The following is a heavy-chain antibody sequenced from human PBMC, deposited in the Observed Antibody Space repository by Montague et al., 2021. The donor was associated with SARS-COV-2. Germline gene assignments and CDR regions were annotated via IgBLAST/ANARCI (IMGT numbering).Heavy chain of an antibody. J-gene: IGHJ5*02. CDR3: ARGAVAGPFNA. CDR2: ITKNGGTT. Sequence: SLSLSFSASGFTLGDYGMSWVRQAPGKGLEWVSGITKNGGTTGYADSVKGRFTVSRDNAKNSLYLQMNSLRSEDTALYYCARGAVAGPFNAWGQGTLVTVSS. V-gene: IGHV3-20*03. CDR1: GFTLGDYG. D-gene: IGHD6-19*01.